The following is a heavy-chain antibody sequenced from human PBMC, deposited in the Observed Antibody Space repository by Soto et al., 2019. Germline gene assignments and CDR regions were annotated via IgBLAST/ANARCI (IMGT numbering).Heavy chain of an antibody. CDR3: ASQYYDILTGYQYYFDY. Sequence: SETLSLTCSVSGGSISSGSYFWGWIRQPPGKGLEWIGSIYYSGSTYYNPSLKSRVTISVDTSKNQFSLKLSSVTAADTAVYYCASQYYDILTGYQYYFDYWGQGTLVTVPQ. CDR2: IYYSGST. CDR1: GGSISSGSYF. D-gene: IGHD3-9*01. J-gene: IGHJ4*02. V-gene: IGHV4-39*01.